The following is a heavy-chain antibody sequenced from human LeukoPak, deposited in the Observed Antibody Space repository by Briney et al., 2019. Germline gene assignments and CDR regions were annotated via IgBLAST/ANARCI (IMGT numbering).Heavy chain of an antibody. CDR3: ASETKLAAAGTTIGY. V-gene: IGHV3-7*01. CDR2: IKRDESEK. D-gene: IGHD6-13*01. Sequence: GGSLRLSCAASGFTFSSYWMSWVRQAPGKGLECVANIKRDESEKFYVDSVKGRFTISRDNAKNSLYLQMNSLRAEDTAMYYCASETKLAAAGTTIGYWGQGTLVTVSS. J-gene: IGHJ4*02. CDR1: GFTFSSYW.